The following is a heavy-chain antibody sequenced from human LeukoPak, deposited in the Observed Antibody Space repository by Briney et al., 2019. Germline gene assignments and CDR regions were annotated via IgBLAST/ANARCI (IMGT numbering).Heavy chain of an antibody. CDR1: GFTFDDYA. CDR2: ISWNSGSI. CDR3: ARGRITSSTVTTDY. V-gene: IGHV3-9*01. D-gene: IGHD4-17*01. Sequence: PGRSLRLSCAASGFTFDDYAMHWVRQAPGKGLEWVSGISWNSGSIGYADSVKGRFTISRDNAKNSLYLQMNSLRAEDTAVYYCARGRITSSTVTTDYWGQGTLVTVSS. J-gene: IGHJ4*02.